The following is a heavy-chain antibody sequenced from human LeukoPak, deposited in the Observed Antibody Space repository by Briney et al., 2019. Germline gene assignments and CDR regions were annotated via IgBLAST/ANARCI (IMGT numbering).Heavy chain of an antibody. Sequence: PSETLPLTCTVSGGSISTHYWSWLRQPPGKGLEWIGYIYYSGNTNYNPSLKSRLTISVDTSNNQFSLKLSSVTAADAAMYYCARPYCSGGSCYRGAFDIWGQGTMVTVSS. CDR1: GGSISTHY. J-gene: IGHJ3*02. CDR2: IYYSGNT. D-gene: IGHD2-15*01. CDR3: ARPYCSGGSCYRGAFDI. V-gene: IGHV4-59*11.